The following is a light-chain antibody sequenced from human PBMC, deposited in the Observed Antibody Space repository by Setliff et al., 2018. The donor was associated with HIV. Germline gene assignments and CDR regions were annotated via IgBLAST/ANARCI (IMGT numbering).Light chain of an antibody. Sequence: QSALAQPASVSWSPGQSITISCTGTSSDIGGYNYVSWYQQHPGKAPKLMIYDVTHRPSGVSVRFSGSKSGSTASLTISGLQAEDEADYYCNSYTSTTSLYVFGSGTKGTVL. CDR3: NSYTSTTSLYV. CDR2: DVT. CDR1: SSDIGGYNY. J-gene: IGLJ1*01. V-gene: IGLV2-14*03.